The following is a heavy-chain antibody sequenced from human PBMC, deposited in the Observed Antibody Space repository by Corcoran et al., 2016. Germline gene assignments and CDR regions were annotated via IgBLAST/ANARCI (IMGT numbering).Heavy chain of an antibody. Sequence: QVQLVQSGTEVKKPGSSVKVSCKASGVTFSSYAIPWVRQAPGQGLEWMGGIIPIFGTTSYTQKFQGRVTITADESTSTAYMEMSSLTSEDTAVYYCASSPTVGVMDGWGQGTTITVSS. V-gene: IGHV1-69*12. D-gene: IGHD1-26*01. CDR1: GVTFSSYA. J-gene: IGHJ6*02. CDR3: ASSPTVGVMDG. CDR2: IIPIFGTT.